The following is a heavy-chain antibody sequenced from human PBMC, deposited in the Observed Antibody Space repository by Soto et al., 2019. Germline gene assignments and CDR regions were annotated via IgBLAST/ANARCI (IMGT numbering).Heavy chain of an antibody. V-gene: IGHV1-2*02. D-gene: IGHD3-10*02. J-gene: IGHJ6*02. Sequence: QVQLVQSGAEVKRPGASVKVSCKASGYTFTNYYMHWVRRAPGQGLEWMGWINPKFGDTTYAQDFQGRVSMTRDMSISTVYMELSRLTSDDTAIYYCARNMDYYYGRGSGNGHGVWGQGTTVTVFS. CDR3: ARNMDYYYGRGSGNGHGV. CDR2: INPKFGDT. CDR1: GYTFTNYY.